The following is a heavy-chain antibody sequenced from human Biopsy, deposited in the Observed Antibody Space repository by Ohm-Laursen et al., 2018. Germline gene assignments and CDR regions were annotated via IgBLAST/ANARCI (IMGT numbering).Heavy chain of an antibody. D-gene: IGHD1-1*01. CDR3: ARNVRLEMTDHSGVTTYSRYFAMDA. J-gene: IGHJ6*02. Sequence: SLRLSCAASGFTFTDYDISWVRHVPGQGLEWLALISPNSTTIYYADSVRGRFFISRDDAKNSVSLEMSSLRADDTALYFCARNVRLEMTDHSGVTTYSRYFAMDAWGRGTTVTVSS. CDR1: GFTFTDYD. V-gene: IGHV3-11*01. CDR2: ISPNSTTI.